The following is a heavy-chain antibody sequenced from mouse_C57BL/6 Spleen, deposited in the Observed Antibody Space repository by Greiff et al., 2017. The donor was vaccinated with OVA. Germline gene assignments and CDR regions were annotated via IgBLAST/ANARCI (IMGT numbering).Heavy chain of an antibody. V-gene: IGHV1-76*01. Sequence: VHLVESGAELVRPGASVKLSCKASGYTFTDYYINWVKQRPGQGLEWIARIYPGSGNTYYNEKFKGKATLTAEKSSSTAYMQLSSLTSEDSAVYFCAREGAWFAYWGQGTLVTVSA. CDR3: AREGAWFAY. CDR2: IYPGSGNT. J-gene: IGHJ3*01. CDR1: GYTFTDYY.